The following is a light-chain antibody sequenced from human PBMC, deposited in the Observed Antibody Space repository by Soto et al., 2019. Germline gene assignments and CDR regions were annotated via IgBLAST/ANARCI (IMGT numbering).Light chain of an antibody. CDR3: QQSYSTPPT. CDR1: QSISSY. CDR2: GAS. J-gene: IGKJ1*01. Sequence: DIQMTQSPSSLSASVGDRVNITCRASQSISSYLNWYQQKPGKAPKLLLYGASSLQSGVPSRFSGSGSGTDFTLTISSLQPEDFATYTCQQSYSTPPTFGQGTKGEIK. V-gene: IGKV1-39*01.